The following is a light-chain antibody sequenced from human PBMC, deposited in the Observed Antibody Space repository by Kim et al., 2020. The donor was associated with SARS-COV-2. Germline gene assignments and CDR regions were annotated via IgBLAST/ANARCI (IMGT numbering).Light chain of an antibody. J-gene: IGLJ2*01. CDR3: KSRDSSGNLLV. CDR2: GKN. CDR1: SLRTYY. Sequence: SSELTQDPAVSVALGQTVRITCQGDSLRTYYASRYQQKPGQAPVLVIYGKNNRPSGIPDRFSGSSSGNTASLTITGAQAEDEADYYCKSRDSSGNLLVFG. V-gene: IGLV3-19*01.